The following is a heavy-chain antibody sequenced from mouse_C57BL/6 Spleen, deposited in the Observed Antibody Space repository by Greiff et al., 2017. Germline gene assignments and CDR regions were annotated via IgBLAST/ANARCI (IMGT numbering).Heavy chain of an antibody. CDR2: ISSGGDYI. CDR3: TITTAGYWYFDV. V-gene: IGHV5-9-1*02. Sequence: EVKLVESGEGLVKPGGSLKLSCAASGFTFSSYAMSWVRQTPEKRLEWVAYISSGGDYIYYADTVKGRFTISRDNARNTLYLQMSSLKSEDTAVYYCTITTAGYWYFDVWGTGTTVTVSS. D-gene: IGHD1-2*01. CDR1: GFTFSSYA. J-gene: IGHJ1*03.